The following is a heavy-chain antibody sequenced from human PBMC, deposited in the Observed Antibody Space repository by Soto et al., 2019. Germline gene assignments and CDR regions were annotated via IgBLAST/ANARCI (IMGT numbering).Heavy chain of an antibody. CDR1: GGSISSYY. J-gene: IGHJ6*03. Sequence: QVQLQESGPGLVKPSETLSLTCTVSGGSISSYYWSWIRQPPGNVLEWIGYIYYSGSTNYNPSLKSRVTISVDTSKNQFSLKLSSLTAADTAVYYCARGLMVRTSYYYYYLDVWAKGTTVTVSS. D-gene: IGHD3-10*01. V-gene: IGHV4-59*01. CDR3: ARGLMVRTSYYYYYLDV. CDR2: IYYSGST.